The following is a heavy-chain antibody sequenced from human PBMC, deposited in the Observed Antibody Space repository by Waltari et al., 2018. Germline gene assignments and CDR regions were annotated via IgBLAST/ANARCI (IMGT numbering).Heavy chain of an antibody. CDR3: ARHGPYSSSWTLGAFDI. J-gene: IGHJ3*02. CDR2: SYYSGST. D-gene: IGHD6-13*01. Sequence: QLQLQESGPGLVKPSETLSLTCTVSGGSISSSSYYWGWIRQPPGKGLEWIGSSYYSGSTYYNPSLKSRVTISVDTSKNQFSLKLSSVTAADTAVYYCARHGPYSSSWTLGAFDIWGQGTMVTVSS. V-gene: IGHV4-39*01. CDR1: GGSISSSSYY.